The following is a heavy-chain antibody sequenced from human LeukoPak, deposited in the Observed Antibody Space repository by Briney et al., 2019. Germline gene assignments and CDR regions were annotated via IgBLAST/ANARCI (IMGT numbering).Heavy chain of an antibody. CDR2: ISSSSYT. Sequence: PGGSLRLSCAASGFTLSDYYMSWIRQAPGKGLEWVSYISSSSYTNYADSVKGRFTISRDNAKNSLYLQMNSLRAEDTAVYYCARTEYYYDSSGQYYFDYWGQGTLVTVSS. CDR3: ARTEYYYDSSGQYYFDY. J-gene: IGHJ4*02. D-gene: IGHD3-22*01. V-gene: IGHV3-11*03. CDR1: GFTLSDYY.